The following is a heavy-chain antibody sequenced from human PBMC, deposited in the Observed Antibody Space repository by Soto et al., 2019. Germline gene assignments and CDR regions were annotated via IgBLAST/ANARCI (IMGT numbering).Heavy chain of an antibody. J-gene: IGHJ4*02. D-gene: IGHD5-12*01. CDR2: IYYTGNT. V-gene: IGHV4-31*03. Sequence: SETLSLTCTVSGGSVSSGSYYWSWIRQHPGRGLEWIGYIYYTGNTYYNPSLKSRLAISVDTSKNQFSLEMTSLTAEDTAVYYCARDRAMATMTFDSWGPGSLVTVSS. CDR3: ARDRAMATMTFDS. CDR1: GGSVSSGSYY.